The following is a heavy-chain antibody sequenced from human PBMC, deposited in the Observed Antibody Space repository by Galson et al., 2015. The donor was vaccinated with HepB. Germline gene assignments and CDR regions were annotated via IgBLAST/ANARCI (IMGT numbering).Heavy chain of an antibody. CDR1: GYIFTTYW. CDR2: IDPSDFYT. D-gene: IGHD3-22*01. CDR3: ARQSKIVVPASDQHGMDV. V-gene: IGHV5-10-1*01. J-gene: IGHJ6*02. Sequence: QSGAEVKKPGESLRISCKGSGYIFTTYWINWVRQMPGKGLKWMGRIDPSDFYTDYSPSFQGHVSISADKSVNTAFLYWSSLKASDTAIYYCARQSKIVVPASDQHGMDVWGQGTTVTVSS.